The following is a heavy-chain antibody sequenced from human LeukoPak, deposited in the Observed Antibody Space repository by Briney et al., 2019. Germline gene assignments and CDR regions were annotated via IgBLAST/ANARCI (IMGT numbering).Heavy chain of an antibody. Sequence: GGSLRLSCAASGFTFFNYAMGWVRQAPGKGLEWVSAISGGGGRTYYADSVKGRFTISRDNSKNIVYLEVNSLRDDDTAVYYCARGVKTGSGYYKGWFDSWGQGILVAVSS. CDR2: ISGGGGRT. V-gene: IGHV3-23*01. D-gene: IGHD2-15*01. CDR1: GFTFFNYA. J-gene: IGHJ5*01. CDR3: ARGVKTGSGYYKGWFDS.